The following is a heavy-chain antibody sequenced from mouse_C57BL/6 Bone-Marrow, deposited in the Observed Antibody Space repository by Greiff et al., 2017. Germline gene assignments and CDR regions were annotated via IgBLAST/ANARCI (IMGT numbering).Heavy chain of an antibody. D-gene: IGHD1-1*01. J-gene: IGHJ2*01. V-gene: IGHV14-1*01. CDR1: GFNIKDYY. CDR2: IDPEDGDT. CDR3: AIYYYGSPDY. Sequence: VQLKQSGAELVRPGASVKLSCTASGFNIKDYYMHWVKQRPEQGLEWIGRIDPEDGDTEYAPKFQGKATITADTSSNTAYLQRSSLTSEDTAIYYCAIYYYGSPDYWGQGTTLTVSS.